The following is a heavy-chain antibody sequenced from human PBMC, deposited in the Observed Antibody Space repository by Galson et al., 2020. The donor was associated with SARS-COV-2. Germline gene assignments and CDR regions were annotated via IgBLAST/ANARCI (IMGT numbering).Heavy chain of an antibody. Sequence: GESLKISCSASGFMFSDYAMHWVRQAPGKGLEYVSAISSNGETSFYADSVNGRFTMYRDNSKSMFYLQMTALRLEDTAFYFCLSYSSTRQNHWGQGALVTVSS. CDR2: ISSNGETS. V-gene: IGHV3-64D*06. CDR1: GFMFSDYA. D-gene: IGHD6-19*01. CDR3: LSYSSTRQNH. J-gene: IGHJ5*02.